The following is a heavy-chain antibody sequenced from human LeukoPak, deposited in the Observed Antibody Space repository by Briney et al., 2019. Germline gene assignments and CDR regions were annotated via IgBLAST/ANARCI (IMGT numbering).Heavy chain of an antibody. CDR1: GGSISSYY. J-gene: IGHJ4*02. V-gene: IGHV4-59*08. D-gene: IGHD3-16*01. Sequence: KPSETLSLTCTVSGGSISSYYWSWIRQPPGKGLEWIGYIYYSGSTNYNPSLKSRVTISVDTSKNQFSLKLSSVTAADTAVYYCARTPILGDFDYWGQGTLVTVSS. CDR2: IYYSGST. CDR3: ARTPILGDFDY.